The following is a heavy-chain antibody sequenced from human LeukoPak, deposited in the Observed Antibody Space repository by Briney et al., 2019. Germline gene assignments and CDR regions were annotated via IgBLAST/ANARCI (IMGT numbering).Heavy chain of an antibody. V-gene: IGHV4-34*01. D-gene: IGHD4-17*01. CDR1: GGSFSGYT. Sequence: SETLSLTCAVYGGSFSGYTWSWIRQSPGKGLEWIGEINHRGSTNYNPSLKSRVTISVDTSKKQFSLKLRSVTAADTAVYYCARDYNGDFFDYWGQGTLVTVSS. CDR3: ARDYNGDFFDY. CDR2: INHRGST. J-gene: IGHJ4*02.